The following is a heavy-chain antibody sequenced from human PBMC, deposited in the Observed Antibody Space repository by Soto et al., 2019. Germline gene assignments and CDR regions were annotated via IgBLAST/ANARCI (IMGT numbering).Heavy chain of an antibody. V-gene: IGHV5-51*01. Sequence: PGESLKISCKGSGYSFTSYWIGWVRQMPWKGLEWMGIIYPGDSDTRYSPSFQGQVTISADKSISTAYLQWSSLKASDTAMYYCSSSSWPGGSYYYGMDVWGQGTTVTVSS. CDR1: GYSFTSYW. D-gene: IGHD6-13*01. CDR3: SSSSWPGGSYYYGMDV. J-gene: IGHJ6*01. CDR2: IYPGDSDT.